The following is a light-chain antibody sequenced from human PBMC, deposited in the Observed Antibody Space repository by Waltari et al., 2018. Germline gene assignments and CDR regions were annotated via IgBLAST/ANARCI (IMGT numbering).Light chain of an antibody. CDR3: AAWDDSLNGRWV. V-gene: IGLV1-44*01. Sequence: SGTPGQGVTISCSGGASNIGNNVVNWYQQVPGKAPKLLIYRSDRRPAGVPDRFSGSKSGTSASLAISGLQSEDEADYYCAAWDDSLNGRWVFGGGTKVTVL. CDR1: ASNIGNNV. J-gene: IGLJ3*02. CDR2: RSD.